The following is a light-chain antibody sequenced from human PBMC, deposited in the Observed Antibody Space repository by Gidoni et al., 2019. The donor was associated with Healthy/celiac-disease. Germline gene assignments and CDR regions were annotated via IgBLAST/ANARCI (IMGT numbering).Light chain of an antibody. J-gene: IGKJ2*01. CDR2: GAS. CDR3: QHYNNWPP. Sequence: EIVMTQSPATLSVPPGERATLSYRASQGVSSNLASYQPKPAHAPRLLFYGASTRVTGIPARFSGSGSGTEFTLTISRLQSEDFAAYYCQHYNNWPPFGQGTKLEIK. CDR1: QGVSSN. V-gene: IGKV3-15*01.